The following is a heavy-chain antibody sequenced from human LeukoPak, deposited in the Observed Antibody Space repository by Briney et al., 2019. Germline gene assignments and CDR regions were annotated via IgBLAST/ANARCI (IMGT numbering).Heavy chain of an antibody. CDR1: GGSFSGCY. Sequence: SETLSLTCAVYGGSFSGCYWSWIRQPPGRGLEWIWEINHSGSTNYNPSVKSRVTLSVDTSKNQFSLKLTSVTAADTAVYYCARGFQRRITMVRGADYYMDVWGKGTTVTVSS. CDR3: ARGFQRRITMVRGADYYMDV. D-gene: IGHD3-10*01. CDR2: INHSGST. J-gene: IGHJ6*03. V-gene: IGHV4-34*01.